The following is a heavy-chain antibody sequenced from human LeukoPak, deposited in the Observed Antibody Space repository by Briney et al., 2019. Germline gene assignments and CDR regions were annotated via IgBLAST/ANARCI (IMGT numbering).Heavy chain of an antibody. D-gene: IGHD3-9*01. CDR1: GGSISSYY. Sequence: SETLSLTCTVSGGSISSYYRSWIRQPPGKGLEWIGYIYYSGSTNYNPSLKSRVTISVDTSKNQFSLKLSSVTAADTAVYYCARPLLRYFDWGPFDPWGQGTLVTVSS. V-gene: IGHV4-59*08. CDR2: IYYSGST. CDR3: ARPLLRYFDWGPFDP. J-gene: IGHJ5*02.